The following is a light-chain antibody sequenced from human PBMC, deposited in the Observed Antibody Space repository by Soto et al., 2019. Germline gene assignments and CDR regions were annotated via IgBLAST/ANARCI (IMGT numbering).Light chain of an antibody. CDR3: QARNSWPRST. Sequence: EIVLTQSPVTLSLSPGERATLSCRASQSVPNYLAWYQQKPGQAPRLVIYDIFNRATGIPATFSVSGPWTDFTLNIINLEPEDAAVYYCQARNSWPRSTFGQGTKVEIK. CDR1: QSVPNY. CDR2: DIF. J-gene: IGKJ2*02. V-gene: IGKV3-11*01.